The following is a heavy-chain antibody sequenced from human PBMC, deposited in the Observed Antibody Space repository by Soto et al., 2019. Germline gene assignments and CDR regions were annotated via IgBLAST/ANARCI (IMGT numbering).Heavy chain of an antibody. CDR3: XXXXRSDYGDLNWFDP. CDR2: ISSSSSYI. CDR1: GFTFSSYS. V-gene: IGHV3-21*01. J-gene: IGHJ5*02. D-gene: IGHD4-17*01. Sequence: SLRLSCAASGFTFSSYSMNWVRQAPGKGLEWVSSISSSSSYIYYADSVKGRFTISRDNAKNSLYLQMKSLRAEDTAVYYCXXXXRSDYGDLNWFDPWGQGTLVTVSS.